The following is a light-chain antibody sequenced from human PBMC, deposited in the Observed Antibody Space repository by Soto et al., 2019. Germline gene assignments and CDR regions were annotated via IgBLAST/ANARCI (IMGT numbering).Light chain of an antibody. V-gene: IGKV1-33*01. Sequence: DIQMTQSPSSLSASVGDRVTITCQASQDSSNNLNWYQQKPGKAPKLLIYDASNLETGVPSRFSGSGSGTDFTFTISSLQPEDIATYYCEQYDNLPMYPLGQGTKLEIK. CDR1: QDSSNN. J-gene: IGKJ2*01. CDR2: DAS. CDR3: EQYDNLPMYP.